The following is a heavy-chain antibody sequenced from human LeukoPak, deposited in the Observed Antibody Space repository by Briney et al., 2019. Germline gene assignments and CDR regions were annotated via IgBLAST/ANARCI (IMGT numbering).Heavy chain of an antibody. D-gene: IGHD5-18*01. V-gene: IGHV1-2*06. CDR2: INPNSGDT. CDR3: AREGSGYTYGRGSYFDY. CDR1: GYTLTVYY. Sequence: ASVKVSCKASGYTLTVYYIHWVRQAPGQGLEWMGRINPNSGDTNFAQKFQGRVTMNRDTSISTAYMDLNGLRPEDTAVYYCAREGSGYTYGRGSYFDYWGHGILVTVSS. J-gene: IGHJ4*01.